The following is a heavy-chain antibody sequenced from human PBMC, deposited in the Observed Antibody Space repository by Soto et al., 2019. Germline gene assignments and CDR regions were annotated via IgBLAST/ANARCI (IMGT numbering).Heavy chain of an antibody. Sequence: QVQLQESGPGLLKPSQTLSLTCTVSGGSISGAAYYWSWIRHLPGKGLEWIGYIYYTGTTYYRPSLESRVTISLDTSKNQFSLKLTSVTAADTAVYYRARDTGFSGGYKWFDPWGQGTLVTVSS. CDR2: IYYTGTT. J-gene: IGHJ5*02. CDR1: GGSISGAAYY. D-gene: IGHD3-16*01. CDR3: ARDTGFSGGYKWFDP. V-gene: IGHV4-31*03.